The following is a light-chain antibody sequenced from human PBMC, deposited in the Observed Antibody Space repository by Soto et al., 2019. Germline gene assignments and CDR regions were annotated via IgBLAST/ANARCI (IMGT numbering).Light chain of an antibody. CDR3: QSYASSLGGVV. J-gene: IGLJ2*01. V-gene: IGLV2-8*01. CDR1: SSDIGGYNY. Sequence: QAVLTQPPSASGSPGQSVTISCTGTSSDIGGYNYVSWYQQHPGKAPKLLLYANINRPSGVPDRFSGSKSGTSASLAITGLQAQDEADYYCQSYASSLGGVVFGGGTKLTVL. CDR2: ANI.